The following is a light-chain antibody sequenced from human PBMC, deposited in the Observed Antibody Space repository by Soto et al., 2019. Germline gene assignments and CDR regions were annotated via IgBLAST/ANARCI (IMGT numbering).Light chain of an antibody. J-gene: IGLJ2*01. CDR1: SSDVGGYNY. CDR3: SSSTSSSTLGV. CDR2: DVS. V-gene: IGLV2-14*01. Sequence: QSVLTQPASVSGSPGQSITISCTGTSSDVGGYNYVSWYQQHPGKAPKLMIYDVSNRPSGVSNRFSGSKSGNTASLTISGLQAEDEADYYCSSSTSSSTLGVFGGGTEVTVL.